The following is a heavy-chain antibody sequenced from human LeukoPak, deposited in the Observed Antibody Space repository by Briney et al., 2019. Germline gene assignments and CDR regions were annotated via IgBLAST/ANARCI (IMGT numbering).Heavy chain of an antibody. CDR2: INHSGST. CDR1: GGSFSGYY. V-gene: IGHV4-34*01. J-gene: IGHJ3*02. Sequence: PSETLSLTCAVYGGSFSGYYWSWIRQPPGKGLEWIGEINHSGSTNYNPSLKSRVTISVDTSKNQFSLKLSSVTAADTAVYYCARKPTYYYDSSGYYHRLSAFDIWGQGTMVTVSS. D-gene: IGHD3-22*01. CDR3: ARKPTYYYDSSGYYHRLSAFDI.